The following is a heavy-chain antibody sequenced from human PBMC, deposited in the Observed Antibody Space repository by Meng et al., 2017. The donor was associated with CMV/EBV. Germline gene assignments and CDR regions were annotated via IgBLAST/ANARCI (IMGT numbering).Heavy chain of an antibody. CDR1: GGSFSGYY. J-gene: IGHJ6*02. V-gene: IGHV4-34*01. CDR2: INHSGST. Sequence: GSLRLSCAVYGGSFSGYYWSWIRQPPGKGLEWIGEINHSGSTNYNPSLKSRVTISVDTSKNQFSLKLSSVTAADTAVYYCARVHYWSGYSYYYYGMDVWGQGTTVTVSS. CDR3: ARVHYWSGYSYYYYGMDV. D-gene: IGHD3-3*01.